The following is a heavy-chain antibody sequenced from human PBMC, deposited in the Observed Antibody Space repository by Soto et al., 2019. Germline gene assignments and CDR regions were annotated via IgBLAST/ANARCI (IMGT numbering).Heavy chain of an antibody. Sequence: ASVKVSCKASGYTFTSYVIHWVRQAPGQRLEWMGWINAGNGNTKYSQKFQGRVTITRDTSASTAYMELSSLISEDTAMYYCARHRCTNGVCYTRSFDYWGQRTLVSVSS. D-gene: IGHD2-8*01. V-gene: IGHV1-3*01. J-gene: IGHJ4*02. CDR2: INAGNGNT. CDR3: ARHRCTNGVCYTRSFDY. CDR1: GYTFTSYV.